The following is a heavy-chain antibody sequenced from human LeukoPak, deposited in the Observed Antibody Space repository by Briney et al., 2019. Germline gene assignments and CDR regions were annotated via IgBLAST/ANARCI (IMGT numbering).Heavy chain of an antibody. V-gene: IGHV3-66*01. Sequence: GGSLRLSSAASGFTVSSNYMSWVRQAPGKGLEWVSVLYSGGDTYYADSVQGRFTISRDNSRNTLYLQMNSLTVEDTAVYYCATEGFRGVLFHIWGQGTVVTVSS. CDR1: GFTVSSNY. CDR2: LYSGGDT. CDR3: ATEGFRGVLFHI. D-gene: IGHD3-10*01. J-gene: IGHJ3*02.